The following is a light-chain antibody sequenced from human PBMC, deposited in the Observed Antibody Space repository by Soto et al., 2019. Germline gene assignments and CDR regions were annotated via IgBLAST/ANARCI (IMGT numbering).Light chain of an antibody. CDR1: QSLLHSNGNNY. Sequence: DVVLTQSPLSLPVTPGEPASISCRSSQSLLHSNGNNYLGWYLQKPGQSPQLLISLASKRASGVTDRLSGSGSGTDFTLKISRVEAEDVGLYYCMQSLQTPRTFGQGTKVEIK. CDR2: LAS. V-gene: IGKV2-28*01. CDR3: MQSLQTPRT. J-gene: IGKJ1*01.